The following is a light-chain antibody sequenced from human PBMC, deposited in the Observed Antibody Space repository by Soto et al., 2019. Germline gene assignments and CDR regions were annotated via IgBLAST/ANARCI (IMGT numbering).Light chain of an antibody. CDR3: AAWDDRRKVV. CDR1: SSNIGGNY. Sequence: QSVLTQPPSASGTPGQRVTISCSGSSSNIGGNYVYWYQKLPGTAPKVLIYRNNERPSGVPDRFSGSKSGTSASLAISGLRSEDEADYYCAAWDDRRKVVFGGGTKLTVL. J-gene: IGLJ2*01. CDR2: RNN. V-gene: IGLV1-47*01.